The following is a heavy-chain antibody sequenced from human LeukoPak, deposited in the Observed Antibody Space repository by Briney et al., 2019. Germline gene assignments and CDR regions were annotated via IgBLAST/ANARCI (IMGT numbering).Heavy chain of an antibody. Sequence: PGGSLRLSCAASGFTVSSNYMSWVRQAPGKGLEWVSSISSSSSYIYYADSVKGRFTISRDNAKNSLYLQMNSLRAEDTAVYYCARDMVEAGMDVWGKGTTVTVSS. J-gene: IGHJ6*03. CDR3: ARDMVEAGMDV. V-gene: IGHV3-21*01. D-gene: IGHD4/OR15-4a*01. CDR1: GFTVSSNY. CDR2: ISSSSSYI.